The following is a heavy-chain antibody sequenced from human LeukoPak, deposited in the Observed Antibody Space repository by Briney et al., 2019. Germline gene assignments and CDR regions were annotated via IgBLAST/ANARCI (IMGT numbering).Heavy chain of an antibody. CDR3: ARGYYYDSSGYYADAFDI. Sequence: SETLSLTCTVSGGSISSYYWSWIRQPPGKGLEWIGYIYYSGSTNYNPSLKSRVTISVDTSKNQFSLKLSSVTAADTAVYYCARGYYYDSSGYYADAFDIWGQGTMVTVSS. CDR2: IYYSGST. V-gene: IGHV4-59*01. D-gene: IGHD3-22*01. CDR1: GGSISSYY. J-gene: IGHJ3*02.